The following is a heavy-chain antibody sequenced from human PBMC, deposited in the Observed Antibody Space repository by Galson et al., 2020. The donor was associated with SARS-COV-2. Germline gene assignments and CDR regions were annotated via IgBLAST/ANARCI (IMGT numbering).Heavy chain of an antibody. CDR2: ISYDGSNK. CDR1: GFTFSSYG. D-gene: IGHD3-10*01. CDR3: AKGPAVLLWFGELY. V-gene: IGHV3-30*18. J-gene: IGHJ4*02. Sequence: GESLKISCAASGFTFSSYGMHWVRQAPGKGLEWVAVISYDGSNKYYADSVKGRFTISRDNSKNTLYLQMNSLRAEDTAVYYCAKGPAVLLWFGELYWGQGTLVTVSS.